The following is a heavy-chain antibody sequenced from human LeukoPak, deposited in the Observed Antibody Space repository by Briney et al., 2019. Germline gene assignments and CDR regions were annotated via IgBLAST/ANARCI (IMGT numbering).Heavy chain of an antibody. V-gene: IGHV3-30-3*01. CDR3: ASLDYYDSSGGLDAFDI. J-gene: IGHJ3*02. CDR2: ISYDGSNK. Sequence: GGSLRLSCAASGFTFSRFAIHWVRQAPGKGLEWVAVISYDGSNKYYADSVKGRFTISRDNSKNTLHLQMNSLRAEDTAVYYCASLDYYDSSGGLDAFDIWGQGTMVTVSS. CDR1: GFTFSRFA. D-gene: IGHD3-22*01.